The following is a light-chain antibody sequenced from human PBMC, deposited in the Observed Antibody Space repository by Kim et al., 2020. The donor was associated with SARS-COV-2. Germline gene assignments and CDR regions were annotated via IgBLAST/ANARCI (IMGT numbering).Light chain of an antibody. CDR1: ESVGNSF. V-gene: IGKV3-20*01. CDR2: GAS. CDR3: QQYGSSLQT. Sequence: EIVLTQSPDTLSLSPGERATLTCRATESVGNSFLAWYQQKPGQAPRLLIYGASRRVTGIQDRFSGSGSGTDFTLTISRLEPEDFAVYYCQQYGSSLQTFGQGTKVDIK. J-gene: IGKJ1*01.